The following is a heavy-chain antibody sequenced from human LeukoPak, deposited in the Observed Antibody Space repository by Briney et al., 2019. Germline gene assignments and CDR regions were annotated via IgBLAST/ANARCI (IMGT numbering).Heavy chain of an antibody. CDR3: ARQLGDFWSGYYFPGYMDV. Sequence: SETLSLTCAVHGGSFSGYYWSWIRQPPGKGLEWIGEIKHSGSINYDPSLKSRVTISVDTSKNQFSLKLSSVTAADTAVYYCARQLGDFWSGYYFPGYMDVWGKGTTVTVSS. CDR1: GGSFSGYY. CDR2: IKHSGSI. D-gene: IGHD3-3*01. J-gene: IGHJ6*03. V-gene: IGHV4-34*01.